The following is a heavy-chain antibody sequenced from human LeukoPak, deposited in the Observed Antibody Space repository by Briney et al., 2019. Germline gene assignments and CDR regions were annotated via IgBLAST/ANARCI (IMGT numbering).Heavy chain of an antibody. CDR1: GFTVTGNY. Sequence: GGSLRLSCAASGFTVTGNYMSWVCQAPGKGLEWVSVISSGGSTYYADSVKGRFTISRDSSNNILYLQMHSLRAEDTAVYYCARGLSTGNTGYYFDYWGQGTLVTVSS. J-gene: IGHJ4*02. D-gene: IGHD2-8*02. CDR3: ARGLSTGNTGYYFDY. CDR2: ISSGGST. V-gene: IGHV3-53*01.